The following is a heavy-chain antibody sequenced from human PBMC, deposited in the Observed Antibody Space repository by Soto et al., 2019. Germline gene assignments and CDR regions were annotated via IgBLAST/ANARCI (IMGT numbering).Heavy chain of an antibody. CDR3: AKDSSSSEIDY. V-gene: IGHV3-30*18. CDR2: ISYDGSNK. D-gene: IGHD6-6*01. J-gene: IGHJ4*02. CDR1: GFTFSSYG. Sequence: QVQLVESGGGVVQPGRSLRLSCAASGFTFSSYGMHWVRQAPGKGLEWVAVISYDGSNKYYADSVKGRFTISRDNSKNPLYLQMNSLRAEDTAVYYCAKDSSSSEIDYWGQGTLVTASS.